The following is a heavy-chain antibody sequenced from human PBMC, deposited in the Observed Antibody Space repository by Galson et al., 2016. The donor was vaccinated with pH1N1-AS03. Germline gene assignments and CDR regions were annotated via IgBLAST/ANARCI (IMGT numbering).Heavy chain of an antibody. CDR3: ARDGGYSNSSPMCDFDY. D-gene: IGHD1-26*01. CDR2: IIPIFGTT. V-gene: IGHV1-69*06. Sequence: SVKVSCKASGGAFNSYAISWVRQAPGQGLERMGGIIPIFGTTNNAQKFQDRITITADKYTKIAYMELSSLRSEDTAVYYSARDGGYSNSSPMCDFDYWCQETLVTVSS. J-gene: IGHJ4*02. CDR1: GGAFNSYA.